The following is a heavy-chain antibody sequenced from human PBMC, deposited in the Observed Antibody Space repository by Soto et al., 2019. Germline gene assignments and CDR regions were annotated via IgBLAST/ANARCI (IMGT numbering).Heavy chain of an antibody. V-gene: IGHV3-7*01. J-gene: IGHJ4*02. CDR1: GFTFSSYW. CDR3: ARGTYDYIWGSCRPPHY. CDR2: IKQDGSEK. D-gene: IGHD3-16*02. Sequence: EVQLVESGGGLVQPGGSLRLSCAASGFTFSSYWMSWVRQAPGKGLEWVANIKQDGSEKYYVDSVKGRFTISRDNAKNSLYLQMHSLRAEDSAVYYCARGTYDYIWGSCRPPHYWGQGTLVTVSS.